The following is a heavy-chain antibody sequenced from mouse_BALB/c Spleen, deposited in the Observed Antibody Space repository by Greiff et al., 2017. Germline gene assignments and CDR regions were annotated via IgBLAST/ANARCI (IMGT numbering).Heavy chain of an antibody. CDR2: ISDGGSYT. J-gene: IGHJ4*01. CDR1: GFTFSDYY. Sequence: EVKLMESGGGLVKPGGSLKLSCAASGFTFSDYYMYWVRQTPEKRLEWVATISDGGSYTYYPDSVKGRFTISRDNAKNNLYLQMSSLKSEDTAMYYCARDLDYGNAMDYWGQGTSVTVSS. V-gene: IGHV5-4*02. CDR3: ARDLDYGNAMDY. D-gene: IGHD1-1*02.